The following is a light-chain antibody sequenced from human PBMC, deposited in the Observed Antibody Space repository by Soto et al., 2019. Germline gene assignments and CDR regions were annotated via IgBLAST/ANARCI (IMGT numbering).Light chain of an antibody. V-gene: IGLV6-57*03. Sequence: NFMLTQPHSVSESPGKTVTISCTRSSGSVASNYVQWYQRRPGSAPSLLIYEDDQRSSGVPDRFSGSIDSFSNSASLTVSGLQPWGEAGFYRQCLDNNNFQWVFGGRTKLTFL. CDR1: SGSVASNY. J-gene: IGLJ3*02. CDR2: EDD. CDR3: QCLDNNNFQWV.